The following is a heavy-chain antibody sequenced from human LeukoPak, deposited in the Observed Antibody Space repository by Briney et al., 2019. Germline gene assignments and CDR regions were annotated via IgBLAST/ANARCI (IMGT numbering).Heavy chain of an antibody. Sequence: GGSLRLSCAASGFTFSSYAMSWVRQAPGKGLEWVSAISGSGGSTYYADSVKGRFTISRDNSKNTLYLQMNSLRAEDTAVYYCAKETYDILTGYFRGFDYWGQGTLVTVSS. J-gene: IGHJ4*02. CDR3: AKETYDILTGYFRGFDY. D-gene: IGHD3-9*01. V-gene: IGHV3-23*01. CDR2: ISGSGGST. CDR1: GFTFSSYA.